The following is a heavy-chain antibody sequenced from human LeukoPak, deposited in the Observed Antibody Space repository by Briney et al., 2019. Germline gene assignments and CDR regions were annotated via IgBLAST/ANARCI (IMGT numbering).Heavy chain of an antibody. CDR3: ARVLELGDFDY. D-gene: IGHD7-27*01. CDR2: IYSGGST. V-gene: IGHV3-53*01. J-gene: IGHJ4*02. Sequence: PGGSLRLTCAASGFTVSSNYMSWVRQAPGKGLEWVSVIYSGGSTYYADSVKGRFTISRDNSKNTLYLQMNSLRAEDTAVYYCARVLELGDFDYWGQGTLVTVSS. CDR1: GFTVSSNY.